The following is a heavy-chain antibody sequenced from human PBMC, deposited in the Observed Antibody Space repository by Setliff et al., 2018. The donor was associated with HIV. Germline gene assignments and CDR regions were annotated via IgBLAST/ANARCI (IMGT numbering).Heavy chain of an antibody. D-gene: IGHD4-4*01. CDR2: MYYSGST. V-gene: IGHV4-59*01. CDR3: ARGTVSTSYYYYMDV. J-gene: IGHJ6*03. CDR1: GGSMSSYY. Sequence: SETLSLTCTVSGGSMSSYYWSWIRQPPGKGLEWIGYMYYSGSTNYNPSLKSRVTISLDTSKDQFSLKVNSVTAADTAKYFCARGTVSTSYYYYMDVWGKGTTVTVSS.